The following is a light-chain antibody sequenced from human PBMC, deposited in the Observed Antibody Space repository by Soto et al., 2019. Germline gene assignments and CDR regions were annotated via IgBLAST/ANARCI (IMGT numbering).Light chain of an antibody. V-gene: IGKV3-20*01. CDR2: GAS. CDR3: QQYGSSSWT. J-gene: IGKJ1*01. Sequence: ENVLTQSPGTLSLSPGERATVSCRASQSITSSHLAWYQQKPGQAPRLLIYGASSRATGIPDRFSGSGSGTDFTLTISRLEPEDFAVHYCQQYGSSSWTFGQGTKVDIK. CDR1: QSITSSH.